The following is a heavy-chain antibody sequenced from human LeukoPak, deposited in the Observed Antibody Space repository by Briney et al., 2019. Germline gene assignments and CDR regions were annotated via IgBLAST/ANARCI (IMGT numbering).Heavy chain of an antibody. Sequence: GGSLRLSCAASGFTFSSYAMSWVRQAPGKGLEWVSAISGSGGGTYYADSVKGRFTISRDNSKNTLYLQMNSLRAEDTAVYYCAKTYDSSGYFDYWGQGTLVTVSS. CDR2: ISGSGGGT. CDR3: AKTYDSSGYFDY. D-gene: IGHD3-22*01. CDR1: GFTFSSYA. V-gene: IGHV3-23*01. J-gene: IGHJ4*02.